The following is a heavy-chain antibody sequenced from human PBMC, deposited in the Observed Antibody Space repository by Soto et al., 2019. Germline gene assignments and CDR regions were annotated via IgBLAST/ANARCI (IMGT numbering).Heavy chain of an antibody. Sequence: SEALSLTCTVSGGSLTRVGYYWSWIRQHPGKGLEWIGYIYNSGTTYYNPSLKSRVTISVDTSKTQFSLKLTSVTAADTAVHYCARDPAPWGQGTLVSVS. V-gene: IGHV4-31*03. J-gene: IGHJ5*02. CDR1: GGSLTRVGYY. CDR2: IYNSGTT. CDR3: ARDPAP.